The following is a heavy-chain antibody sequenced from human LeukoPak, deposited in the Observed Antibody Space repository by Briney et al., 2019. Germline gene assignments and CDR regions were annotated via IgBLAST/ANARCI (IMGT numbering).Heavy chain of an antibody. J-gene: IGHJ6*03. V-gene: IGHV4-34*01. D-gene: IGHD6-13*01. Sequence: PSETLSLTCAVYGGSFSGYYWVWIRQPPGKGLEWIGTTYYTGSSFYNPSLKSRVTISVDTSKNQFSLKLSSVTAADTAVYYCARQKGIAAAGAGAYYYYYMDVWGKGTTVTVSS. CDR3: ARQKGIAAAGAGAYYYYYMDV. CDR1: GGSFSGYY. CDR2: TYYTGSS.